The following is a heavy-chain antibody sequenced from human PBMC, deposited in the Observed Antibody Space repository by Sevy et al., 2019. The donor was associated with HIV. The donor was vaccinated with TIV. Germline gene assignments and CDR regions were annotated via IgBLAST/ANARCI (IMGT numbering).Heavy chain of an antibody. CDR1: GYSFTGFY. D-gene: IGHD3-10*01. Sequence: ASVKVSSKASGYSFTGFYIHWMRQAPGQELEWMGWINPNNGDAKYAQKYQGRVTMTRDTSATTTYMELTSLRSDDTAMYYCVRGYFGSGSYRLLYWGQGAPVTVSS. CDR3: VRGYFGSGSYRLLY. J-gene: IGHJ4*02. V-gene: IGHV1-2*02. CDR2: INPNNGDA.